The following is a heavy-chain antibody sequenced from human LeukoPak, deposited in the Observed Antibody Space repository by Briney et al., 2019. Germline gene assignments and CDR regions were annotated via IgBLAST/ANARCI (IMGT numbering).Heavy chain of an antibody. CDR3: ARAPGAVTPLPDFDY. CDR1: GGSISSSSYY. Sequence: PSETLSLTCTVSGGSISSSSYYWGWIRQPPGKGLEWIGSIYYSGSTYYNPSLKSRVTISVDTSKNQFSLKLSSVTAADTAVYYCARAPGAVTPLPDFDYWGQGTLVTVSS. J-gene: IGHJ4*02. V-gene: IGHV4-39*07. CDR2: IYYSGST. D-gene: IGHD6-19*01.